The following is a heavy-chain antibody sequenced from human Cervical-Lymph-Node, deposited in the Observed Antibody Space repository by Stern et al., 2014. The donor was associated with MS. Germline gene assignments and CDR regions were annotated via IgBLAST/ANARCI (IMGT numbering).Heavy chain of an antibody. J-gene: IGHJ2*01. Sequence: VQLVQSGSELKEPGASVKISCKASGYTFSTYAINWVRQAPGQGLEWMGWIHTSTGNPTYAQDFTGRFVFSLDTSVNSTYLQIDRLKVDDTAKYYCARGFSSGYYTSGYFDLWGRGTLLTVSS. V-gene: IGHV7-4-1*01. CDR1: GYTFSTYA. CDR2: IHTSTGNP. CDR3: ARGFSSGYYTSGYFDL. D-gene: IGHD3-22*01.